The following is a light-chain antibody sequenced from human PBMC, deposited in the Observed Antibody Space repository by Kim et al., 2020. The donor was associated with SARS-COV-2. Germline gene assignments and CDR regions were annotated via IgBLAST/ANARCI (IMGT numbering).Light chain of an antibody. Sequence: EIVLTQSPATLSLSPGESATLSCRATQSIDKYLAWYQQRPGQAPRLPIFDASYRATGIPARFSGSGSGTDFTLTISSLEPEDFAVYYCQQRDNWTFGQGTKVDIK. J-gene: IGKJ1*01. V-gene: IGKV3-11*01. CDR1: QSIDKY. CDR2: DAS. CDR3: QQRDNWT.